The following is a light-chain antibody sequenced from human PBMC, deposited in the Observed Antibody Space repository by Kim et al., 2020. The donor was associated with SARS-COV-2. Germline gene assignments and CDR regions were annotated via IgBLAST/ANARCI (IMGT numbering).Light chain of an antibody. CDR2: GNN. V-gene: IGLV1-47*01. J-gene: IGLJ3*02. Sequence: GQSGTISCSGSRANIGSNSVYWDQHLPGTATKVLMFGNNQRPAGVPDRFSGSKSGTSASLAISGLRSEDEADYYCATWDDSLSGWVFGGGTQLTVL. CDR3: ATWDDSLSGWV. CDR1: RANIGSNS.